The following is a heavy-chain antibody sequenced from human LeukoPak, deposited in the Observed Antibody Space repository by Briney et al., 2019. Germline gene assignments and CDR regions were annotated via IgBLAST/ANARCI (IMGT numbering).Heavy chain of an antibody. CDR3: ARQSTDARWNYYGIDV. J-gene: IGHJ6*02. CDR2: IHYSGST. Sequence: PSETLSLTCTVSGGSISTYYWSWIRQPPGKGLEWVGYIHYSGSTTYNPSLKSRVTISLDTSKNHFSLKLSSVTAADTAVYYCARQSTDARWNYYGIDVWGQGTTVTVSS. CDR1: GGSISTYY. V-gene: IGHV4-59*08. D-gene: IGHD2-8*02.